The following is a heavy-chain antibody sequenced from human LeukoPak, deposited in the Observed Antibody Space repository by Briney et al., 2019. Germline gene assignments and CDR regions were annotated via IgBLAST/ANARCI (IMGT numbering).Heavy chain of an antibody. CDR1: GFTFSSYS. CDR2: ISSSSSYI. V-gene: IGHV3-21*01. D-gene: IGHD6-19*01. J-gene: IGHJ4*02. Sequence: GGSLRLSXAASGFTFSSYSMNWVRQAPGKGLEWVSSISSSSSYIYYADSVKGRFTISRDNAKNSLYLQMNSLRAEDTAVYYCARDKQWLKAFDYWGQGTLVTVSS. CDR3: ARDKQWLKAFDY.